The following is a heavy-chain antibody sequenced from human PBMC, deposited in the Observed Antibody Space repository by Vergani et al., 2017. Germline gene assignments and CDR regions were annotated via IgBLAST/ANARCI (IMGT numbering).Heavy chain of an antibody. D-gene: IGHD4/OR15-4a*01. V-gene: IGHV3-53*01. CDR2: IYSGGST. CDR3: ARAEANFYYYYGMDV. J-gene: IGHJ6*02. Sequence: EVQLLESGGGLVQPGGSLRLSCAASGFTVSSNYMSWVRQAPGKGLEWVSVIYSGGSTYYADSVKGRFTISRDNSKNTLYLQMNSLRAEDTAVYYCARAEANFYYYYGMDVWGQGTTVTVSS. CDR1: GFTVSSNY.